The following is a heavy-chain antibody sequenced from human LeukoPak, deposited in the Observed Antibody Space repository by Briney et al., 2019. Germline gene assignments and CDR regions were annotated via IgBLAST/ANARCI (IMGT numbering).Heavy chain of an antibody. V-gene: IGHV3-23*01. J-gene: IGHJ4*02. Sequence: GGSLRLSCAASGFTFSSYAMSWVRQAPGKGLEWVSAISGSGGSTYYADSVKGRFTISRDSSKNTLYLQMNSLRAEDTAVYYCAKTNRITMIVVVNTGSFDYWGQGTLVTVSS. CDR1: GFTFSSYA. CDR2: ISGSGGST. D-gene: IGHD3-22*01. CDR3: AKTNRITMIVVVNTGSFDY.